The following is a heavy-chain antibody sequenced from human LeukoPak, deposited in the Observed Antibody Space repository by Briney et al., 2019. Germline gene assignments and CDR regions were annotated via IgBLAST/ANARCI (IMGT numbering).Heavy chain of an antibody. J-gene: IGHJ3*02. V-gene: IGHV4-38-2*02. CDR1: GYSISSGYY. Sequence: RPSETLSLTCTVSGYSISSGYYWGWIRQPPGKGLEWIGSIYHSGSTYYNPSLKSRVTISVDTSKNQFSLKLSSVTAADTAVYYCASDERSNAFDIWGQGTMVTVSS. CDR2: IYHSGST. CDR3: ASDERSNAFDI.